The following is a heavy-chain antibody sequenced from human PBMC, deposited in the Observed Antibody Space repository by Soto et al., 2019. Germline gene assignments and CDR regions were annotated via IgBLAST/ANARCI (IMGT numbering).Heavy chain of an antibody. D-gene: IGHD3-10*01. CDR2: IYYSGST. Sequence: SETLSLTCTVSGGSIISYYWSWILQPPWKGLEWIGYIYYSGSTNYNPSLKSRVTISVDTSKNQFSLKLSSVTAADTAVYYCARVSPFMVRGAIVKPIDYWGQGTLVTVSS. V-gene: IGHV4-59*01. J-gene: IGHJ4*02. CDR1: GGSIISYY. CDR3: ARVSPFMVRGAIVKPIDY.